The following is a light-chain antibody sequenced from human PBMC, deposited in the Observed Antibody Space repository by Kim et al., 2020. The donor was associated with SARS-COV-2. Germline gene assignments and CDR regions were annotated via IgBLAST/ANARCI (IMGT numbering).Light chain of an antibody. Sequence: DIQMTQSPSTLSASVGDRVTIPCRASQSISSWLAWYQQKPGKAPKLLIYKASSLESGVPSRFSGSGSGTEFTLTISSLQPDDFATYYCQQYNSYSGTFGGGTKVDIK. CDR2: KAS. CDR1: QSISSW. CDR3: QQYNSYSGT. J-gene: IGKJ4*01. V-gene: IGKV1-5*03.